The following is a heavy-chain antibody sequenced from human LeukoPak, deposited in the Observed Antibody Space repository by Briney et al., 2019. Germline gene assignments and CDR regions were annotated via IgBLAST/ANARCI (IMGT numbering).Heavy chain of an antibody. CDR2: IYHSGST. D-gene: IGHD5-18*01. CDR3: ARGTVDTAMASPFHF. CDR1: GYSISSGFY. J-gene: IGHJ4*02. V-gene: IGHV4-38-2*01. Sequence: KTSETLSLTCAVSGYSISSGFYWGWIRQPPGKGLGWIGSIYHSGSTYYNPSLKSRVTISVDTSKNQFSLKLSSVTAADTAVYYCARGTVDTAMASPFHFWGEGTLVSVCS.